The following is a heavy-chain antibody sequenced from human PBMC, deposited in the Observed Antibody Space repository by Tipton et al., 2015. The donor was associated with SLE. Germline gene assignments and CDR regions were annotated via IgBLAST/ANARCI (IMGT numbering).Heavy chain of an antibody. CDR1: GGTFSSYA. J-gene: IGHJ4*02. Sequence: QSGAEVKKPGSSVKVSCKASGGTFSSYAISWVRQAPGQGLEWMGWISAYNGNTNYAQNLQGRVTMTTDTSTSTAYMELRSLRSDDTAVYYGARDRSPLIDYWGQGTLVTVSS. CDR3: ARDRSPLIDY. CDR2: ISAYNGNT. V-gene: IGHV1-18*01.